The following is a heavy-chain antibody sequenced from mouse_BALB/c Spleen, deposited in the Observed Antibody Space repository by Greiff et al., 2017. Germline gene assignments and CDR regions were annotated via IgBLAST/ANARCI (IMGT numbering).Heavy chain of an antibody. D-gene: IGHD2-2*01. V-gene: IGHV3-2*02. Sequence: EVMLVESGPGLVKPSQSLSLTCTVTGYSITSDYAWNWILQFPGNKLEWMGYISYSGSTSYNPSLKSRISITRDTSKNQFFLQLNSVTTEDTATYYCARSWDGYDSWFAYWGQGTLVTVSA. CDR2: ISYSGST. CDR3: ARSWDGYDSWFAY. CDR1: GYSITSDYA. J-gene: IGHJ3*01.